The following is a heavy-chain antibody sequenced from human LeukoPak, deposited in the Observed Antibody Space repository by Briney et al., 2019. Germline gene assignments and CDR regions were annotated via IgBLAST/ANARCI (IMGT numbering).Heavy chain of an antibody. Sequence: GESLKISCKGSGYSFTSYWISWVRQMPGKGLEWMGIIYPGDSGTRYSPSFQGQVTISADKSISTAYLQWSSLKASDTAMYYCARCPKIAAAGTESGLYYYYGMDVWGQGTTVTVSS. CDR1: GYSFTSYW. V-gene: IGHV5-51*01. J-gene: IGHJ6*02. CDR2: IYPGDSGT. D-gene: IGHD6-13*01. CDR3: ARCPKIAAAGTESGLYYYYGMDV.